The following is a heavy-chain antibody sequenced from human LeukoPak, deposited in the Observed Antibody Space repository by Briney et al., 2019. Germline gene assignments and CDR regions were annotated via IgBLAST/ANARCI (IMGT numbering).Heavy chain of an antibody. Sequence: PGRSLRLSCAASGFTFISYNMHWVRQAPGKGLAWVAVISYDGSNKYYADSVKGRFTISRDNSKNTLYLQMDSLRTEDTAMYYCARCESAYDPPDIWGQGTLVTVSS. D-gene: IGHD3-3*01. CDR2: ISYDGSNK. CDR1: GFTFISYN. J-gene: IGHJ4*02. V-gene: IGHV3-30*03. CDR3: ARCESAYDPPDI.